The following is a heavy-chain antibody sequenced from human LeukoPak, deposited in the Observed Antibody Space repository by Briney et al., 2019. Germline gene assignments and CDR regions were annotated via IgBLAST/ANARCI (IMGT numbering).Heavy chain of an antibody. CDR2: INPNSGGT. D-gene: IGHD3-10*01. CDR3: ARLNSGNLRGILY. V-gene: IGHV1-2*02. CDR1: GYMFAAY. J-gene: IGHJ4*02. Sequence: ASVKVSCKASGYMFAAYWVLQSPGLGLEWLGWINPNSGGTNYAQRFQGRVTMTSDTSTSTAYLELNGLRSDDTAVYFCARLNSGNLRGILYWGQGSLVTVSS.